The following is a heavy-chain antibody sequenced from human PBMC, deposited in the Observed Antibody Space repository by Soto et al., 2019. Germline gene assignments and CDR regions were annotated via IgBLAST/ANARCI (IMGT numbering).Heavy chain of an antibody. CDR3: AKDSSLRFLEWLLSRDFDY. Sequence: GGSLRLSCAASGFTFSSYAMSWVRQAPGKGLEWVSAISGSGGSTYYADAVRGRFTISRDNSKNMLFLQMNSQRAEDTAVYYCAKDSSLRFLEWLLSRDFDYWGQGTLVTVSS. D-gene: IGHD3-3*01. CDR2: ISGSGGST. CDR1: GFTFSSYA. J-gene: IGHJ4*02. V-gene: IGHV3-23*01.